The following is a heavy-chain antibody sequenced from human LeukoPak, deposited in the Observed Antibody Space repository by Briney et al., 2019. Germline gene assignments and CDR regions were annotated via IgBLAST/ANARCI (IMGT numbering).Heavy chain of an antibody. V-gene: IGHV3-30-3*01. CDR3: ATDPYSSGYYYPISDY. CDR1: GFTFSSYA. Sequence: PRGSLRLSCAASGFTFSSYAMHWVRQAPGKGLVWVAIISYDGSNKYYADSVKGRFTISRDNSKNTLYLQINSLRAEDTAVYYCATDPYSSGYYYPISDYWGQGTLVTVSS. D-gene: IGHD3-22*01. J-gene: IGHJ4*02. CDR2: ISYDGSNK.